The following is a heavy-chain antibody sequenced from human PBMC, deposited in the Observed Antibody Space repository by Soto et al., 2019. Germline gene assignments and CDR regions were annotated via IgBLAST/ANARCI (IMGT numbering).Heavy chain of an antibody. CDR2: INAGNGNT. CDR1: GHTFTRYA. D-gene: IGHD6-13*01. CDR3: ASAGQNYYYYGMDV. V-gene: IGHV1-3*01. J-gene: IGHJ6*02. Sequence: ASVKVSCKASGHTFTRYAMHWVRQAPGQRLEWMGWINAGNGNTKYSQKFQGRVTITRDTSASTAYMELSSLRSEDTAVYYCASAGQNYYYYGMDVWGQGTTVTVSS.